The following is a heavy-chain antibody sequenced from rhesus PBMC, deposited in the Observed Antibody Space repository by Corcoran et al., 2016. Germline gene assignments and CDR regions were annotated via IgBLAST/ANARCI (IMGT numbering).Heavy chain of an antibody. CDR2: ISYTCKTI. V-gene: IGHV3-136*01. Sequence: EVQLVESGGGLVQPGGSLRLSCAASGFTFSSYDMSWVRQAPGKGLEWVSYISYTCKTIYHADSVKGRFTISRDNAKNSLSLQMSSLRAEDTAVYYCTRVDWAAAGTWYFDLWGPGTPITISS. J-gene: IGHJ2*01. D-gene: IGHD6-31*01. CDR1: GFTFSSYD. CDR3: TRVDWAAAGTWYFDL.